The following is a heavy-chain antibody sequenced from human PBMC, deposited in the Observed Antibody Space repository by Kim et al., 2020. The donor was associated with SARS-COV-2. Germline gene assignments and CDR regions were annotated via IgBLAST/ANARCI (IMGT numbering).Heavy chain of an antibody. D-gene: IGHD6-19*01. J-gene: IGHJ4*02. Sequence: DSVKGRFTISRDNAKNSLYLQMNSLRAEDTAVYYCARTISSGWTRDFDYWGQGTLVTVSS. CDR3: ARTISSGWTRDFDY. V-gene: IGHV3-11*03.